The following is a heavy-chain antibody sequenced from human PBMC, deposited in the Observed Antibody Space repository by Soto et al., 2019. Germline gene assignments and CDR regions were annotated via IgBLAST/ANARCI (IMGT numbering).Heavy chain of an antibody. CDR1: VFTFSSYA. Sequence: PGGSLRLSCSASVFTFSSYAMHWVRQAPGKGLEYVSAISSNGGSTYYADSVKGRFTISRDNSKNTLYLQMSSLRAEDTAVYYCVKASSSWYDDAFDIWGQGTMVTVSS. CDR2: ISSNGGST. D-gene: IGHD6-13*01. CDR3: VKASSSWYDDAFDI. V-gene: IGHV3-64D*06. J-gene: IGHJ3*02.